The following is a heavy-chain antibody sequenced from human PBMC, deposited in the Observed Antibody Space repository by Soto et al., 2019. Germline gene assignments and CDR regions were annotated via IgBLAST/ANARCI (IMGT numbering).Heavy chain of an antibody. CDR3: ARGQRSDYYYYYYMDV. V-gene: IGHV4-59*01. CDR1: GGSISSYY. Sequence: QVQLQESGPGLVKPSETLSLTCTVSGGSISSYYWSWIRQPPGKGLEWIGYIYYSGGTNYNPSLKSRVTISVDTSKNQFSLNLSSVTAADTAVYYCARGQRSDYYYYYYMDVWGKGTTVTVSS. CDR2: IYYSGGT. J-gene: IGHJ6*03. D-gene: IGHD1-1*01.